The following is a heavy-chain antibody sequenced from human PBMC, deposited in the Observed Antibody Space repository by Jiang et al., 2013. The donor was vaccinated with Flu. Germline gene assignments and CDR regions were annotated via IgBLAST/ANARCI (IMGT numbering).Heavy chain of an antibody. CDR3: ARDSFRLEQWLVPYYFDY. J-gene: IGHJ4*02. CDR2: ISSSGSTI. Sequence: VQLVESGGGLVQPGGSLRLSCAASGFTFSSYEMNWVRQAPGKGLEWVSYISSSGSTIYYADSVKGRFTISRDNAKNSLYLQMNSLRAEDTAVYYCARDSFRLEQWLVPYYFDYWGQGTLVTVSS. D-gene: IGHD6-19*01. V-gene: IGHV3-48*03. CDR1: GFTFSSYE.